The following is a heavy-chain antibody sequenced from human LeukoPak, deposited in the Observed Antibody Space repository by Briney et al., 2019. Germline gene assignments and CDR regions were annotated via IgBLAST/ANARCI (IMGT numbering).Heavy chain of an antibody. V-gene: IGHV3-7*04. CDR2: IKQDGSEK. CDR3: TRVGYIDEGIDY. CDR1: GFAFSSYW. Sequence: GGSLRLSCAASGFAFSSYWLSWVRQAPGKGLEWVANIKQDGSEKHYVDSMKGRFTISRDNAKNSLYLQMHSLRPEDTAVYYCTRVGYIDEGIDYWGQGTLVTVSS. J-gene: IGHJ4*02. D-gene: IGHD5-24*01.